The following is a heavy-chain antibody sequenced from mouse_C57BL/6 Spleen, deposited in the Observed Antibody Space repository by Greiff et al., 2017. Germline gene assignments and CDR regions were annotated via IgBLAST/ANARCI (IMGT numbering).Heavy chain of an antibody. CDR1: GYAFSSYW. J-gene: IGHJ1*03. V-gene: IGHV1-80*01. CDR2: IYPGDGDT. D-gene: IGHD1-1*01. CDR3: ATCLYYGSSYGYFDV. Sequence: VQLQQSGAELVKPGASVKISCKASGYAFSSYWMNWVKQRPGKGLEWIGQIYPGDGDTNYNGKFKGKATLTADKSSSTAYMQLSSLTSEDSAVYCCATCLYYGSSYGYFDVWGTGTTVTVSS.